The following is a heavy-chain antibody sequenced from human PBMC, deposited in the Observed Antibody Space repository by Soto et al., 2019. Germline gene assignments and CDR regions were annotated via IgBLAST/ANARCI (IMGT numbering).Heavy chain of an antibody. D-gene: IGHD6-19*01. CDR2: LYRTDDT. Sequence: DVQLEESGGGLIQPGGSLRLSCAASGFSFGGKNYLTWVRQPPGKGLEWVSGLYRTDDTYYADSVKGRFSVSRDNSKNTFYLHLHSLRPEDTALYFCATWLQREPAVDVWGRGTMVTVSS. CDR3: ATWLQREPAVDV. CDR1: GFSFGGKNY. V-gene: IGHV3-53*01. J-gene: IGHJ3*01.